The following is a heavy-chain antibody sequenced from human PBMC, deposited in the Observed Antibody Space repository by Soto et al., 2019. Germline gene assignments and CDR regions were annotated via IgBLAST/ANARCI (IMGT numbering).Heavy chain of an antibody. CDR1: GGSISTYY. D-gene: IGHD3-9*01. CDR3: ASGPVCYYDILTGSPGPGCYFDL. J-gene: IGHJ4*02. V-gene: IGHV4-59*01. CDR2: IYYSGST. Sequence: QVQLQESGPGLVKPSETLSLTCTVSGGSISTYYWSWIRQSPGKGLDWIGYIYYSGSTKYNPSLKSRVTISVDTSENKFSLKLRYVISADTTVYYCASGPVCYYDILTGSPGPGCYFDLWGQGTVVTVSS.